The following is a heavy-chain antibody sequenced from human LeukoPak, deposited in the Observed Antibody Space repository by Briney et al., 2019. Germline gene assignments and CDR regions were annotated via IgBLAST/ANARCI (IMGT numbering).Heavy chain of an antibody. D-gene: IGHD3-22*01. Sequence: SETLSLTCAVYGGSFSGYYWSWIRQPPGKGLEWIGSIYHSGNTYYNPSLKSRVTISVDTSKNQFSLKLSSVTAADTAVYYCARGSSIVVAGGYFDYWGQGTLVTVSS. CDR1: GGSFSGYY. V-gene: IGHV4-34*01. CDR3: ARGSSIVVAGGYFDY. J-gene: IGHJ4*02. CDR2: IYHSGNT.